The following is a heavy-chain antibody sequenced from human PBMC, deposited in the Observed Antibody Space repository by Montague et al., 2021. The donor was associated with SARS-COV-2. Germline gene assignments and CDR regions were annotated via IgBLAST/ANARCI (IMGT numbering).Heavy chain of an antibody. CDR3: ARVRYYGSGTSLGMDV. Sequence: SETLSLTCTVSGGSISAYYWSWIRQPPGKGLEWIGYVYYSGSTNYNPSLKSRVTISVDMSKNQFSLKLSSVTAADTAVYYCARVRYYGSGTSLGMDVWGQGTTVTVSS. J-gene: IGHJ6*02. CDR1: GGSISAYY. D-gene: IGHD3-10*01. V-gene: IGHV4-59*12. CDR2: VYYSGST.